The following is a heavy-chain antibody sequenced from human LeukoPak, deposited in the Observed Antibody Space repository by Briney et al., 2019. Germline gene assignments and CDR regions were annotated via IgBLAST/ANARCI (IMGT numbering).Heavy chain of an antibody. J-gene: IGHJ5*02. D-gene: IGHD3-22*01. CDR1: GFTFSNYW. Sequence: GESLRLSCAASGFTFSNYWMHWVRQAPGKGLVWVSRINSDGINTSYADSVKGRFTISRDNAKNTLNLQMNSLRAEDTAVYYCARDLGQYYDTSDNWFDPWGQGTLVTVSS. V-gene: IGHV3-74*01. CDR2: INSDGINT. CDR3: ARDLGQYYDTSDNWFDP.